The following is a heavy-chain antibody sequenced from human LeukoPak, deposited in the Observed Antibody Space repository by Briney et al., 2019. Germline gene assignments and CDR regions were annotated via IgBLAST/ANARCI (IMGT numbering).Heavy chain of an antibody. CDR1: GYXFTGYY. V-gene: IGHV1-2*02. D-gene: IGHD2-2*01. Sequence: ASVKVSCKASGYXFTGYYIHWVRQAPGQGLEWVGWINPNSGGTNYAQKFQGRVTMTRDTSISTAYMELSRLRSDDTAVYYCARVNFGYEGGFYYYYGMDVWGQGTTVTVSS. J-gene: IGHJ6*02. CDR3: ARVNFGYEGGFYYYYGMDV. CDR2: INPNSGGT.